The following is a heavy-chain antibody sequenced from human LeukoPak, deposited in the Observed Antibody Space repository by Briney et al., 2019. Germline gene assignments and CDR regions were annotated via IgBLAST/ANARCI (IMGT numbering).Heavy chain of an antibody. CDR1: GYTFTGYY. D-gene: IGHD1-1*01. CDR3: ARDRGWVREVYYYYYGMYV. Sequence: ASVKVSCKASGYTFTGYYMHWVRPAPGQVLEWMGWINPNSGGTYYAQKIQGRVTKTRDTSISTAYMELSRLRSDDTAVYYCARDRGWVREVYYYYYGMYVWGQGTTVTVSS. CDR2: INPNSGGT. V-gene: IGHV1-2*02. J-gene: IGHJ6*02.